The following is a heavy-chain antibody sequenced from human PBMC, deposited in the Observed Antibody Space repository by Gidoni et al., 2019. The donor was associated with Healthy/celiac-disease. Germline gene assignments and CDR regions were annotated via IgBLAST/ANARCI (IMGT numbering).Heavy chain of an antibody. CDR3: AREAYCSSTSCYGIDAFDI. CDR1: GFTFSSYA. D-gene: IGHD2-2*01. CDR2: ISYDGSNK. Sequence: QVQLVESGGGVVQPGRSLRLSCAASGFTFSSYAMHWVRQAPGKGLEWVAVISYDGSNKYYADSVKGRFTISRDNSKNTLYLQMNSLRAEDTAVYYCAREAYCSSTSCYGIDAFDIWGQGTMVTVSS. J-gene: IGHJ3*02. V-gene: IGHV3-30-3*01.